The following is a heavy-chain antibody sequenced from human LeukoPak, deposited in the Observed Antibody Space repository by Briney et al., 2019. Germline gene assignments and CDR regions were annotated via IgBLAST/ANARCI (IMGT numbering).Heavy chain of an antibody. Sequence: PGGSLRLSCAASGFSFSSSGMNWVRQAPGKGLEWVSTSGTDGDTYYADSVKGRFTISRDNSKNTLYLQMTSLRAEDTAVYYCAKKRPGNYPYDSWGQGTLVTVSP. V-gene: IGHV3-23*01. CDR2: SGTDGDT. D-gene: IGHD3-22*01. CDR3: AKKRPGNYPYDS. CDR1: GFSFSSSG. J-gene: IGHJ4*02.